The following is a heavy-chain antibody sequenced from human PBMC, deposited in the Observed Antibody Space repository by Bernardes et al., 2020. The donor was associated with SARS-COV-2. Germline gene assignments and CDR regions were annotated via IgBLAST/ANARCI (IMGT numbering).Heavy chain of an antibody. CDR1: GYTFTGYY. J-gene: IGHJ2*01. CDR3: ASGPQYVWYFDI. CDR2: INPNSGDT. V-gene: IGHV1-2*02. Sequence: ASVKVSCKASGYTFTGYYMHWVRQAPGQGLEWMGWINPNSGDTNYAQKFQGRVTMTSDTSISTAYMELSRLRSDDTAVYYCASGPQYVWYFDIWGRGTLVTVSS. D-gene: IGHD2-2*01.